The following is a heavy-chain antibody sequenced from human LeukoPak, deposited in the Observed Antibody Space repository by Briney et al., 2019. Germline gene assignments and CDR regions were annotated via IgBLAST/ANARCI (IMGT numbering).Heavy chain of an antibody. V-gene: IGHV1-2*02. CDR1: GYTFTGYY. CDR2: INPNSGGT. J-gene: IGHJ5*02. CDR3: ARDSSGGAYNWFDP. Sequence: GASVKVSCKASGYTFTGYYMHWVRQAPGQGLEWMGWINPNSGGTNYAQKFQGRVTMTRDTSISTAYMELSRLRSDDTAVYYCARDSSGGAYNWFDPWGQGTLVTVSS. D-gene: IGHD3-10*01.